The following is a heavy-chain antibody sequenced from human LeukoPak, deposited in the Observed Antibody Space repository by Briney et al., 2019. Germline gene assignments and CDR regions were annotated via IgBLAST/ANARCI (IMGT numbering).Heavy chain of an antibody. CDR3: ARDQEAATLGYYYYYMDV. J-gene: IGHJ6*03. D-gene: IGHD2-15*01. CDR1: GFTFSSYW. CDR2: IKQDGSEK. Sequence: GGSLRLSCAASGFTFSSYWMSWVRQAPGKGPEWVANIKQDGSEKYYVDSVKGRFTISRDNAKNSLYLQMNSLRAEDTAVYYCARDQEAATLGYYYYYMDVWGKGTTVTVSS. V-gene: IGHV3-7*01.